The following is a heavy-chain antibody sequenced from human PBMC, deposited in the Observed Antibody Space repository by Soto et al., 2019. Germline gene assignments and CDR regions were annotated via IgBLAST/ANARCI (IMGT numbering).Heavy chain of an antibody. CDR3: ASHSGSSPEGRYYYGMDV. CDR1: GGTFSSYA. CDR2: IISIFGTA. J-gene: IGHJ6*02. Sequence: QVQLVQSGAKVKKPGSSVKVSCKASGGTFSSYAISWVRQAPGQGLEWMGGIISIFGTADYAQKFQGRVTITADESTSTAYMELSSLRSEDTAVYYCASHSGSSPEGRYYYGMDVWGQGTTVTVSS. D-gene: IGHD1-26*01. V-gene: IGHV1-69*12.